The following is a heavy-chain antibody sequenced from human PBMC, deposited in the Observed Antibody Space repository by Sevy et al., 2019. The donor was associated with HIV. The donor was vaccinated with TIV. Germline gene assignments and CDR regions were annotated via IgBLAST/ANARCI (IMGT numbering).Heavy chain of an antibody. CDR3: ARHIVLMVYEPHKDGFDI. Sequence: GGSLRLSCAASGFTFSDYYMSWIRQAPGKGLEWISYISSGGSSIKYADSVKGRFTISRDNAKNSRYLQMNSLRAEDTAVYYCARHIVLMVYEPHKDGFDIWGQGTMVTVSS. D-gene: IGHD2-8*01. V-gene: IGHV3-11*01. J-gene: IGHJ3*02. CDR2: ISSGGSSI. CDR1: GFTFSDYY.